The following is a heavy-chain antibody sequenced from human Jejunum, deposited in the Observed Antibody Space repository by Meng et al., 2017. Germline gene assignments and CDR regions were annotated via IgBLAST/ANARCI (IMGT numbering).Heavy chain of an antibody. Sequence: EVQLVASGGGLFQPGGALRLSCAASGFTFSSDWMHWVRQVSGKGLVWVSRISTDGRTTNYADSVKGRFTISRDNSKNTLYLQMNSLRAEDTAVYYCIRGRGDKYGYFDYWGQGTLVTVSS. D-gene: IGHD5-18*01. J-gene: IGHJ4*02. CDR3: IRGRGDKYGYFDY. CDR2: ISTDGRTT. V-gene: IGHV3-74*01. CDR1: GFTFSSDW.